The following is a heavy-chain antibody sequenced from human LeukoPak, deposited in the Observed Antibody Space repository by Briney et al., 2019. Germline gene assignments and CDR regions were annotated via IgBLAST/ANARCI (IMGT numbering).Heavy chain of an antibody. CDR1: GFTFGNYA. D-gene: IGHD2-8*02. CDR2: ITDIGKNT. Sequence: RSGGSLRLSCAASGFTFGNYAMVWVRQSPGKGLEWVSCITDIGKNTYHTDSVKGRFTISRDNSKSTLSLQMNSLRVEDTAVYYCAKATQRYCTGGTCYPLDYWGQGTLVTVSS. CDR3: AKATQRYCTGGTCYPLDY. J-gene: IGHJ4*02. V-gene: IGHV3-23*01.